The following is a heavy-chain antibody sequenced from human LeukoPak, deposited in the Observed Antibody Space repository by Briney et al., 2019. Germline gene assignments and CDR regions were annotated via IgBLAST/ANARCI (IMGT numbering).Heavy chain of an antibody. V-gene: IGHV1-2*02. J-gene: IGHJ6*02. D-gene: IGHD6-13*01. Sequence: ASVKVSCKASGYTFTGYYMHWVRQAPGQGLEWMGWINPNNGGTNYAQKFQGRVTMTRDTSISTAYMELSRLRSDDTAVYYCARDGAGALTYYYYYGMDVWGQGTTVTVSS. CDR1: GYTFTGYY. CDR2: INPNNGGT. CDR3: ARDGAGALTYYYYYGMDV.